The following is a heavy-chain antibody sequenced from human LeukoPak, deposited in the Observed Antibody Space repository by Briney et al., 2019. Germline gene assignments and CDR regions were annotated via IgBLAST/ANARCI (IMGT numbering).Heavy chain of an antibody. CDR3: ARDRVVTMVQGVIPRRYYGMDV. V-gene: IGHV4-30-4*01. J-gene: IGHJ6*04. D-gene: IGHD3-10*01. CDR1: GGSISSGDYY. Sequence: SQTLSLTCTVSGGSISSGDYYWSWIRQPPGKGLEWIGYIYYSGSTYYNPSLKSRVTISVDTSKNQFSLKLSSVTAADTAVYYCARDRVVTMVQGVIPRRYYGMDVWGKGTTVTVSS. CDR2: IYYSGST.